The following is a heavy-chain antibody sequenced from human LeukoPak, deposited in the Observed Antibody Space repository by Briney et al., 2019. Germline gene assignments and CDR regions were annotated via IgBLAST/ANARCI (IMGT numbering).Heavy chain of an antibody. CDR3: ARDRRSDCSGGSCYSVWYFDL. Sequence: SETLSLTCTVSGGSISSYYWSWIRQPPGKGLEWIGYIYYSGSTNYNPSLKSRVTISVDTSKNQFSLKLSSVTAADTAVYYCARDRRSDCSGGSCYSVWYFDLWGRGTLVTVSS. CDR1: GGSISSYY. CDR2: IYYSGST. J-gene: IGHJ2*01. D-gene: IGHD2-15*01. V-gene: IGHV4-59*01.